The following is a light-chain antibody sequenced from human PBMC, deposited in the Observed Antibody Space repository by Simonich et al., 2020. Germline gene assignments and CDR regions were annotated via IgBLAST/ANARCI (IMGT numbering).Light chain of an antibody. CDR1: QRVLYSSNNKNY. Sequence: DIVMTQSPDSLAVSLGKRATINCKSSQRVLYSSNNKNYLAWYQQTPGQPPKLLIYWASTRESGVPDRFSGSGSGTDFTLTISSLQAEDVAVYYCQQYYSTPMYTFGQGTKLEIK. CDR3: QQYYSTPMYT. CDR2: WAS. V-gene: IGKV4-1*01. J-gene: IGKJ2*01.